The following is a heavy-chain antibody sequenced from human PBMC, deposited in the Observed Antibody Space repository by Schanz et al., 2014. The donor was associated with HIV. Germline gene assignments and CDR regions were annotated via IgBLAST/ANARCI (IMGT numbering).Heavy chain of an antibody. D-gene: IGHD3-22*01. CDR3: ASDLNTPEIVVLLDY. J-gene: IGHJ4*02. CDR2: ISAYNGNT. V-gene: IGHV1-18*01. Sequence: QVQLVQSGAEVKKPGASVKVSCKASGYTFTSYGISWVRQAPGQGLEWMGWISAYNGNTKYAQRLQGRVTITADESTNTAYMELSSLRSEDTAVYYCASDLNTPEIVVLLDYWGQGTLVTVSS. CDR1: GYTFTSYG.